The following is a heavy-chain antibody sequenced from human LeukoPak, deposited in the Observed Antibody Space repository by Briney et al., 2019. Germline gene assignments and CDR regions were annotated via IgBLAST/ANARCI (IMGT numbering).Heavy chain of an antibody. V-gene: IGHV3-23*01. CDR3: ARDSGSYSFNY. D-gene: IGHD1-26*01. CDR2: SGGGGST. CDR1: GFTFTSYS. Sequence: GGSLRLSCAASGFTFTSYSMNWVRQAPGKGLEWVSTSGGGGSTYYADSVKGRFTISRDNSKNTLYLQMNSLRAEDTAVYYCARDSGSYSFNYWGQGTLVTVSS. J-gene: IGHJ4*02.